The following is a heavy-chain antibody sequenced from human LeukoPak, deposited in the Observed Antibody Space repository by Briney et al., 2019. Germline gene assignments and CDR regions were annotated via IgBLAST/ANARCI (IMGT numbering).Heavy chain of an antibody. V-gene: IGHV3-21*06. CDR2: ISSASTYI. J-gene: IGHJ4*02. CDR3: ARDHGIPGSGSYKFDY. CDR1: GFTFSSYS. D-gene: IGHD3-10*01. Sequence: PGGSLRLSCAPSGFTFSSYSMHWVRQAPGKGLELVSSISSASTYIYYADSVKGRFTISRDYAKNLLYLQMNSLRVEDTAVYYCARDHGIPGSGSYKFDYWGQGTLVTVSS.